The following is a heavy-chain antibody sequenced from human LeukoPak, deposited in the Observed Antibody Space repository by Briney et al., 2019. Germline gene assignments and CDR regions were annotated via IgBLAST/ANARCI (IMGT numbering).Heavy chain of an antibody. J-gene: IGHJ6*03. D-gene: IGHD2-2*02. Sequence: ATVKISCKASGYTFTDYYMHWVQQAPGKGLEWMGRVDPEDGETIYAEKFQGRVTITADTSTDTAYMELSSLRSEDTAVYYCATDRYQLLYTYYYYMDVWGKGTTVTVSS. CDR3: ATDRYQLLYTYYYYMDV. CDR1: GYTFTDYY. V-gene: IGHV1-69-2*01. CDR2: VDPEDGET.